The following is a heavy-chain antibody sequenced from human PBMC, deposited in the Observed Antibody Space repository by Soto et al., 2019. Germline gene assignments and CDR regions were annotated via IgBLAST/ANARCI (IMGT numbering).Heavy chain of an antibody. CDR3: ASGSGGSSAFYYSYYYGMDV. CDR2: ISAYNGNT. CDR1: GYTFTSYG. D-gene: IGHD6-6*01. J-gene: IGHJ6*02. Sequence: ASVKVSCKASGYTFTSYGISWVRQAPGQGLEWMGWISAYNGNTNYAQKLQGRVTMTTDTSTSTAYMELRSLRSDDTAVYYCASGSGGSSAFYYSYYYGMDVWGQGTTVTVSS. V-gene: IGHV1-18*04.